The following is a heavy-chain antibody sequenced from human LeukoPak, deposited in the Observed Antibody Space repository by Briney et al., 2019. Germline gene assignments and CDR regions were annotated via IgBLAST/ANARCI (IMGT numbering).Heavy chain of an antibody. J-gene: IGHJ4*02. CDR1: GGSFSGYY. Sequence: PSETLSLTCAVYGGSFSGYYWSWIRQPPGKGLEWIGEINHSGSTNYNPSLKSRVTISVDTSKNQISLKLSSVTAADTAVYYCARGAFSSIAVAGTLTPFDYWGQGTLVTVSS. D-gene: IGHD6-19*01. CDR3: ARGAFSSIAVAGTLTPFDY. CDR2: INHSGST. V-gene: IGHV4-34*01.